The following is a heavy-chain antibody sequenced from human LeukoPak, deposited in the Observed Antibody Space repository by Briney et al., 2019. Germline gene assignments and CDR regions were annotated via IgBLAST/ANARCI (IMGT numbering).Heavy chain of an antibody. CDR2: INSDGSST. CDR1: GFTFSSYW. V-gene: IGHV3-74*01. D-gene: IGHD3-22*01. J-gene: IGHJ4*02. CDR3: ARDGFNDYYDSRMDY. Sequence: PGGSLRLSCAASGFTFSSYWMHWVRQAPGKGLVWVSRINSDGSSTSYADSVKGRFTISRDNAKNTLYLQMNSLRAEDAAVYYCARDGFNDYYDSRMDYWGQGILVTVSS.